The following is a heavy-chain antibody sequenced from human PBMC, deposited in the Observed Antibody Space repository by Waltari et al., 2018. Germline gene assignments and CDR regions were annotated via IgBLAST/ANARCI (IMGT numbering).Heavy chain of an antibody. CDR2: ISFDGLDK. V-gene: IGHV3-30*18. Sequence: QGQLVESGGGVVQPGRSLRLTCTASGFIFSNYGMHWVRQAPGKGLEWVAVISFDGLDKRYADSVKGRFTISRDNSKNTLFLELNSLTPDDTGVYFCAKANRHSGQDNWFDPWGHGAPVTVSS. J-gene: IGHJ5*02. CDR1: GFIFSNYG. CDR3: AKANRHSGQDNWFDP. D-gene: IGHD2-15*01.